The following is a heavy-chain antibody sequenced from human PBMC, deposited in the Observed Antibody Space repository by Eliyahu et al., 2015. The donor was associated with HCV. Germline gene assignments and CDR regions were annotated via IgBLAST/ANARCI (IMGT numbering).Heavy chain of an antibody. J-gene: IGHJ6*02. Sequence: QLQLQESGPGLVKPSETLSLTCTVSGGSISSSSYYWGWIRQPPGKGLEWIGSIYYSGSTHHHPSPKSRVTISVDTSKNQFSLKLSSVTAADTAVYYCANQGGYCSSTSCPKDYYYYGMDVWGQGTTVTVSS. CDR1: GGSISSSSYY. CDR2: IYYSGST. CDR3: ANQGGYCSSTSCPKDYYYYGMDV. V-gene: IGHV4-39*01. D-gene: IGHD2-2*01.